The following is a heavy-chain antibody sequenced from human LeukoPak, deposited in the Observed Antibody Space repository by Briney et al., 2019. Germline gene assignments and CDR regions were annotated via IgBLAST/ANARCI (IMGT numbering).Heavy chain of an antibody. D-gene: IGHD4-17*01. CDR1: GFTFSSYG. CDR2: IWYDGSNK. Sequence: GRSLRLSCAASGFTFSSYGMHWVRQAPGKGLEWVAVIWYDGSNKYYADSVKGRFTISRDNSKNTLYLQMNSLRAEDTAVYYCARGYGDYDAFDIWSQGTMVTVSS. V-gene: IGHV3-33*08. J-gene: IGHJ3*02. CDR3: ARGYGDYDAFDI.